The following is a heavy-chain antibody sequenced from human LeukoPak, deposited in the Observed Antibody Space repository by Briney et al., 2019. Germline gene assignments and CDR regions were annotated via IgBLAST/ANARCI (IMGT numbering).Heavy chain of an antibody. CDR2: IYYSGST. V-gene: IGHV4-39*02. CDR1: GGSITSSSYY. J-gene: IGHJ6*02. CDR3: ARDFYYYGMDV. Sequence: SETLSLTCTVSGGSITSSSYYWDWIRQPPGKGLEWIGNIYYSGSTYYNPSLKSRVTISVDTSKNQFSLNLSSVTAADTAVYYCARDFYYYGMDVWGQGTTVTVSS.